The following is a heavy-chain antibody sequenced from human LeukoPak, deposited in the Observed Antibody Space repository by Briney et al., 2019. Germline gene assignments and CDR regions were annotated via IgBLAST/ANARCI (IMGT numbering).Heavy chain of an antibody. CDR2: ISGSGSYI. Sequence: GESLRLSCAASGFSFSTYTMNWARQAPGKGLEWVSSISGSGSYIYYSDSVKGRFTISRDNAKNSLSLQMNSLRAEDTAIYYCASHFWNYYRIDYWGQGILVTVPS. D-gene: IGHD3-3*02. V-gene: IGHV3-21*01. CDR3: ASHFWNYYRIDY. CDR1: GFSFSTYT. J-gene: IGHJ4*02.